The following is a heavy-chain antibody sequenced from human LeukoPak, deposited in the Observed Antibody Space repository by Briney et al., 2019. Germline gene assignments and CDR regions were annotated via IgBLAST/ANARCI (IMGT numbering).Heavy chain of an antibody. CDR2: IDPKRGGT. CDR3: ARDHGGAASFKHFPI. Sequence: GASVKVSCKASGYTFTGFYIHWVRQAPGQGLEWIGWIDPKRGGTNYAQKFRGRVTVTSDTSISTVYMDLSRLTSDDSAFYYCARDHGGAASFKHFPIWGQGTLVTVSS. CDR1: GYTFTGFY. D-gene: IGHD6-25*01. J-gene: IGHJ1*01. V-gene: IGHV1-2*02.